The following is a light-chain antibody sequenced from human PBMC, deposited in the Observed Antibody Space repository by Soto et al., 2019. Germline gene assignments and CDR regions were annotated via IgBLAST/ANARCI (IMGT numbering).Light chain of an antibody. J-gene: IGKJ3*01. CDR2: DAS. V-gene: IGKV3-11*01. Sequence: EFVLTQSPAALSLSPGERATLSCRASQSISTYLAWYQQRPGQTPRLLIYDASNRATGIPARFSGSGSGTDFTLTISSLEPEDFGVYYCHQRSNWRFGPGTKVDIK. CDR3: HQRSNWR. CDR1: QSISTY.